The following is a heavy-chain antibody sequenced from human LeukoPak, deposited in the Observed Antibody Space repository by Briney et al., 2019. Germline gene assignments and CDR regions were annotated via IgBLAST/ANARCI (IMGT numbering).Heavy chain of an antibody. CDR2: IYSGGNT. CDR1: GFTVSSNS. Sequence: PGGCLRLSCTVSGFTVSSNSMSSVRQAPGKGLEWVSFIYSGGNTHYSDSVKGRFTISRDTSKNTLYLQMNSLRAEDTAVYYCESSRRQFGEFLRHFDYWGQGTLVTVSS. CDR3: ESSRRQFGEFLRHFDY. J-gene: IGHJ4*02. D-gene: IGHD3-10*01. V-gene: IGHV3-53*01.